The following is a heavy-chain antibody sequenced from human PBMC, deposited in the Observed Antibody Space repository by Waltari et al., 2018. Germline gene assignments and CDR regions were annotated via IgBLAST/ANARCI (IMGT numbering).Heavy chain of an antibody. CDR3: ARTPYSSGSDY. V-gene: IGHV4-59*01. D-gene: IGHD6-19*01. CDR2: IYYSGST. CDR1: GGSISSYY. Sequence: QVQLQESGPGLVKPSETLSLTCTVSGGSISSYYWSWIRQPPGKGLEWIGYIYYSGSTNYNPSLKSRVTISVDTAKNQFSLKLSSVTAADTAVYYCARTPYSSGSDYWGQGTLVTVSS. J-gene: IGHJ4*02.